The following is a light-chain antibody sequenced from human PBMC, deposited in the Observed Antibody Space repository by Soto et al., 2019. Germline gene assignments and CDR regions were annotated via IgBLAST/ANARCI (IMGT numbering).Light chain of an antibody. J-gene: IGKJ5*01. CDR3: QHSKTWPAIT. Sequence: EIGLTQSQATLSLSPGERATLSCRASQNVEGYLPWYQQKPGQAPRLLIYDASNQANGIPARFSGSGYGTDFTLNISSLDHADYAVRCCQHSKTWPAITSGEAKRLEIK. V-gene: IGKV3-11*01. CDR2: DAS. CDR1: QNVEGY.